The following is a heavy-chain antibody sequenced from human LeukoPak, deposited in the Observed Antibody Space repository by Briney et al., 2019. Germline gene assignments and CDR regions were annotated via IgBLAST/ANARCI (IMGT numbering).Heavy chain of an antibody. J-gene: IGHJ4*02. CDR2: LTWNSGSL. D-gene: IGHD3-22*01. CDR1: GFTFDDYA. CDR3: AKGDESSAYFRYFGS. Sequence: GRSLRLSCVASGFTFDDYAMHWVRHAPGKGLEWVSGLTWNSGSLVYANSVKGRFTISRDNAKNSLYLQMNSLRVEDTAFYYCAKGDESSAYFRYFGSWGQGTLVTVSS. V-gene: IGHV3-9*01.